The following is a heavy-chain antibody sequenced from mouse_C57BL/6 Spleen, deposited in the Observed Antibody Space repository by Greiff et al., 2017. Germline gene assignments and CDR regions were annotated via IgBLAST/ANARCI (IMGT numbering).Heavy chain of an antibody. Sequence: EVKLQESGGGLVQPGGSMKLSCVASGFTFSNYWMNWVRQSPEKGLEWVAQIRLKSDNYATHYAESVKGRFTISRDDSKSSVYLQMNNLRAEDTGIYYCTGTTGGDFDYRGQGTTLTVSS. V-gene: IGHV6-3*01. CDR3: TGTTGGDFDY. J-gene: IGHJ2*01. CDR1: GFTFSNYW. CDR2: IRLKSDNYAT. D-gene: IGHD4-1*02.